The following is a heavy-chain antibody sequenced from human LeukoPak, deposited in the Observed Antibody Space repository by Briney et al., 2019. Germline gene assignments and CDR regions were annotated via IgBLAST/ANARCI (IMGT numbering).Heavy chain of an antibody. CDR2: INPSGGST. V-gene: IGHV1-46*01. J-gene: IGHJ6*03. D-gene: IGHD5-24*01. CDR1: GYTFITYY. Sequence: ASVKVSCKASGYTFITYYMHWVRQAPGQGLEWMGIINPSGGSTTYAQKFQGRVTITADKSTSTAYMELSSLRSEDTAVYYCARAVEMATDYYYYYMDVWGKGTTVTVSS. CDR3: ARAVEMATDYYYYYMDV.